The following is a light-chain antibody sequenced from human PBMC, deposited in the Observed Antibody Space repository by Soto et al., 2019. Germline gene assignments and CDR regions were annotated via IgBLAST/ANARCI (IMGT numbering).Light chain of an antibody. CDR1: HSVRSN. CDR2: GAS. V-gene: IGKV3-15*01. CDR3: QQYNNWPPWT. Sequence: EIVTTQSPATLSVSPGERATLSCRASHSVRSNLAWYQQKPGQAPRLLIYGASTRATGIPARFSGSGSGTEFTLTISSLQSVDFAVYYCQQYNNWPPWTFGQGTKVDIK. J-gene: IGKJ1*01.